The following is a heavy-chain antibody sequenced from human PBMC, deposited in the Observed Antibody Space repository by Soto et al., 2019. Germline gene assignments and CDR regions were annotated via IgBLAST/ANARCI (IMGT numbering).Heavy chain of an antibody. CDR3: AKDRGAIFADY. Sequence: GGSLRLSCAASGFTFSTYAMSWVRQAPGKGLEWVSTVSNSGGSTYYADSVKGRFTISRDNSKNSLYMHMSGLRAEDTAIYYCAKDRGAIFADYWGQGILVTVSS. D-gene: IGHD2-21*01. CDR2: VSNSGGST. V-gene: IGHV3-23*01. J-gene: IGHJ4*02. CDR1: GFTFSTYA.